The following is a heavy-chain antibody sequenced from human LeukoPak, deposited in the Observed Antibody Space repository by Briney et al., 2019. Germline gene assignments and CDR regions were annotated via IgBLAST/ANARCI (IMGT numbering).Heavy chain of an antibody. CDR3: ARDGVDTALVGAFDI. CDR1: GYSISNGYY. Sequence: SETLSLTCTVSGYSISNGYYWGWIRQPPGKGLEWIGSIYHSGSIYYNPSLKSRVTISVDTSKNQFSLKLSSVTAADTAVYYCARDGVDTALVGAFDIWGQGTMVTVSS. V-gene: IGHV4-38-2*02. J-gene: IGHJ3*02. D-gene: IGHD5-18*01. CDR2: IYHSGSI.